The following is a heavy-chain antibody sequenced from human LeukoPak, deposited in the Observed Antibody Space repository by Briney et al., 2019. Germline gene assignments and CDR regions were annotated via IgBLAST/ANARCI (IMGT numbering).Heavy chain of an antibody. D-gene: IGHD3-22*01. CDR3: ATDPPRPTDYYDSSGYYLFDY. Sequence: ASVKVSCTASGYTFTSYGISWVRQAPGQGLEWMGWISAYNGNTNYAQKLQGRVTMTTDTSTSTAYMELRSLRSDDTAVYYCATDPPRPTDYYDSSGYYLFDYWGQGTLVTVSS. CDR2: ISAYNGNT. J-gene: IGHJ4*02. CDR1: GYTFTSYG. V-gene: IGHV1-18*01.